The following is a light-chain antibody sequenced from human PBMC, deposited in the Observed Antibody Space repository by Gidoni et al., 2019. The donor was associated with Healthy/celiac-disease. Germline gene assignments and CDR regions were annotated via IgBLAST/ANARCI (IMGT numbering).Light chain of an antibody. Sequence: SYELTQPTSVSVSPGQTASITCSGDKLGDKYACWYQQKPGQSPVLVIYQDSKRPSGIPERFSGSNSGNTATLTISGTHAMDEADYYCQAWDSSTYVFGTGTKVTVL. J-gene: IGLJ1*01. CDR2: QDS. CDR3: QAWDSSTYV. CDR1: KLGDKY. V-gene: IGLV3-1*01.